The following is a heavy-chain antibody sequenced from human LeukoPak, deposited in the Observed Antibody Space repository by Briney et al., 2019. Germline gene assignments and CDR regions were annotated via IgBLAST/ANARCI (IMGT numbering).Heavy chain of an antibody. CDR3: ARAGGREYYFDY. CDR2: INPSGGST. J-gene: IGHJ4*02. V-gene: IGHV1-46*01. D-gene: IGHD3-16*01. CDR1: GYTFTSYY. Sequence: ASVKVSCTASGYTFTSYYMHWVRQAPGQGLEWMGIINPSGGSTSYAQTFQGRVTMTRDMSTSTVYMELSSLRSEDTAVYYCARAGGREYYFDYWGQGTLVTVSS.